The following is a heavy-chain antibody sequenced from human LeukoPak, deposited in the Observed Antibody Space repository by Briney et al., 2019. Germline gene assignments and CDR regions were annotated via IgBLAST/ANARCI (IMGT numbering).Heavy chain of an antibody. J-gene: IGHJ4*02. CDR2: ISYDGTSK. V-gene: IGHV3-30*18. Sequence: SGGSLRLSCAASGFTFSSCGMHWVRQAPGKGLEWVAMISYDGTSKLYTDSVKGRFTISRDNSENTLYLQMNSLRAEDTALYYCAKSNYGAYWGYFDFWGQGTLVTVSS. CDR1: GFTFSSCG. CDR3: AKSNYGAYWGYFDF. D-gene: IGHD4-17*01.